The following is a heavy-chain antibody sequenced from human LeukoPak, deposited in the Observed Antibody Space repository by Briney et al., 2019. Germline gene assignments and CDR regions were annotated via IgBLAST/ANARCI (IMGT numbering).Heavy chain of an antibody. CDR2: IDPSDSYT. J-gene: IGHJ5*02. CDR1: ESSFTNYW. Sequence: GESLRISCKASESSFTNYWITWVRQLPGKGLEWMGRIDPSDSYTNYSPSFQGHVTISADKSISTAYLQWSSLKASDTAMYYCARLWFGESTNWFDPWGQGTLVTVSS. CDR3: ARLWFGESTNWFDP. D-gene: IGHD3-10*01. V-gene: IGHV5-10-1*01.